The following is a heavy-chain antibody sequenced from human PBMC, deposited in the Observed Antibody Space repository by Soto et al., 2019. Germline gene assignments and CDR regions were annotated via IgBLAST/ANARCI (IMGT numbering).Heavy chain of an antibody. D-gene: IGHD1-7*01. J-gene: IGHJ6*02. CDR3: AREGLTGTIGLYYYYGMDV. V-gene: IGHV4-59*01. Sequence: QVQLQESGPGLVKPSETLSLTCTVSGGSISSYYWSWIRQPPGKGLEWIGYIYYSGSTNYNPSLKSRVTISVDQSKHQFSLKRSSVTAADTAVYYCAREGLTGTIGLYYYYGMDVWGQGTTVTVSS. CDR1: GGSISSYY. CDR2: IYYSGST.